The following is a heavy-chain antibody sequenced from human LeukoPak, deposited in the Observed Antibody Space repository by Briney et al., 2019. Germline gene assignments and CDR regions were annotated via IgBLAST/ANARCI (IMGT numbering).Heavy chain of an antibody. CDR3: ARFLMFCSGGCCYFEI. CDR1: GFTFSSYA. V-gene: IGHV3-23*01. J-gene: IGHJ4*02. Sequence: GGSLRLSCASSGFTFSSYAVSWVRQAPGKGLEWVTAISGNAALTYCADSVKGRFTVSRDNSKNTLYLLMNSLRAEDTAVYYCARFLMFCSGGCCYFEIWGQGTLVTVSS. D-gene: IGHD2-15*01. CDR2: ISGNAALT.